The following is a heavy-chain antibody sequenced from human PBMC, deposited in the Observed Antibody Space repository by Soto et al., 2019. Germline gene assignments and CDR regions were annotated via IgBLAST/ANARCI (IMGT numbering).Heavy chain of an antibody. CDR2: IYYSGST. D-gene: IGHD6-19*01. CDR1: GGSISSSSYY. Sequence: SETLSLTCTVSGGSISSSSYYWGWIRQPPGKGLEWIGSIYYSGSTYYNPSLKSRVTISVDTSKNQFSLKLSSVTAADTAVYYCARHRQFYCYYGMDVWGQGTTVTVSS. V-gene: IGHV4-39*01. CDR3: ARHRQFYCYYGMDV. J-gene: IGHJ6*02.